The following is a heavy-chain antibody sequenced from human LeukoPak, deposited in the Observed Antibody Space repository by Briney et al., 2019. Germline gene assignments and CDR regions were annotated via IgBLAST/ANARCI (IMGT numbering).Heavy chain of an antibody. D-gene: IGHD1-26*01. V-gene: IGHV3-21*01. CDR1: GFTFSSYS. J-gene: IGHJ3*02. Sequence: GGSLRLSCAASGFTFSSYSMDWVRQAPGKGLEWVSSISSSSSYIYYADSVKGRFTISRDNAKNSLYLQMNSLRAEDTAVYYCARSQRVGATPAAFDIWGQGTMVTVSS. CDR2: ISSSSSYI. CDR3: ARSQRVGATPAAFDI.